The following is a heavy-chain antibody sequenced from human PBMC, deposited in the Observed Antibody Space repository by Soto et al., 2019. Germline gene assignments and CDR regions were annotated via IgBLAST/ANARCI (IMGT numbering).Heavy chain of an antibody. D-gene: IGHD2-15*01. Sequence: SETLSLTCAVYVGSFSGYYWSWIRQPPGKGLEWIGEVNHSGSTNYNPSLKSRVTISVDTSKNQFSLKLSSVTAADTAVYYCARGYWQRNWFDPWGQGTLVTVSS. CDR3: ARGYWQRNWFDP. J-gene: IGHJ5*02. CDR1: VGSFSGYY. V-gene: IGHV4-34*01. CDR2: VNHSGST.